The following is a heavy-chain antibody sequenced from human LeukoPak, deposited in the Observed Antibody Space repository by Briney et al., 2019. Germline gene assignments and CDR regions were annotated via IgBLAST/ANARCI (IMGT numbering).Heavy chain of an antibody. Sequence: GGSLRLSCAASGFTFSSYAMSWVRQAPGKGLEWVSAISGSGGSTYYVDSVKGRFTISRDNSKNTLYLQMNSLRAEDTAVYYCAKDPNYDYVWGGFDYWGQGTLVTVSS. CDR3: AKDPNYDYVWGGFDY. V-gene: IGHV3-23*01. CDR2: ISGSGGST. J-gene: IGHJ4*02. CDR1: GFTFSSYA. D-gene: IGHD3-16*01.